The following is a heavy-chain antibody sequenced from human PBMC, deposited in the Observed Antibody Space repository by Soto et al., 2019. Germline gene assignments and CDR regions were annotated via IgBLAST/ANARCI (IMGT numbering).Heavy chain of an antibody. Sequence: PSETLSLTCAVSGGSISSGGYSWSWIRQPPGKGLEWIGYIYHSGSTYYNPSLKSRVTISVDRSKNQFSLKLSSVTAADTAVYYCARGRHFEDYNWFDPWGQGTLVTVSS. CDR1: GGSISSGGYS. CDR2: IYHSGST. D-gene: IGHD3-3*02. J-gene: IGHJ5*02. V-gene: IGHV4-30-2*01. CDR3: ARGRHFEDYNWFDP.